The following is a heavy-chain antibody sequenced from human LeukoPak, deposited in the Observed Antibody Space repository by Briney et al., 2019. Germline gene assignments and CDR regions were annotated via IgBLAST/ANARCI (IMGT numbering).Heavy chain of an antibody. CDR1: GFTFGSYW. CDR2: TKRDGSTK. D-gene: IGHD6-6*01. CDR3: ARGDSSSKIDY. Sequence: GGSLRLSCAASGFTFGSYWMTWVRQAPGKGLEWVANTKRDGSTKHYLDSVKGRLTISRDNDKNLLYLQMNSLRAEDTAVYYCARGDSSSKIDYWGQGTLVTVSS. V-gene: IGHV3-7*01. J-gene: IGHJ4*02.